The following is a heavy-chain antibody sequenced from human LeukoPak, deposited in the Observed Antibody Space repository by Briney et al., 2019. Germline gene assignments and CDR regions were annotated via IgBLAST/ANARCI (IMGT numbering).Heavy chain of an antibody. CDR1: GGSISSDDYY. CDR3: ATYKYDSGGSPRIFDN. J-gene: IGHJ4*02. V-gene: IGHV4-30-4*01. CDR2: MHYSGTT. Sequence: PSETLSLTCNVSGGSISSDDYYWSWIRQPPGKGLEWIGYMHYSGTTYHNPSLRSRLIISVDTLKNQFSLKLSSVTAADTAVYYCATYKYDSGGSPRIFDNWGQGTLVTVSS. D-gene: IGHD3-22*01.